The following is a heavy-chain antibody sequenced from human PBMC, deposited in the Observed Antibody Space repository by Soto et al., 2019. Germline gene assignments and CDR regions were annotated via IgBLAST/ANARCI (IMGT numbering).Heavy chain of an antibody. D-gene: IGHD3-10*01. CDR2: IYHSGST. CDR3: ARRLVRGYYYYGMDV. Sequence: QLQLQESGSGLVKPSQTLSLTCAVSGGSISSGGYSWSWIRQPPGKDLEWIGYIYHSGSTYYNPSLKSRVTISVDRSKNQFSLKLSSVTAADTAVYYCARRLVRGYYYYGMDVWGQGTTVTVSS. CDR1: GGSISSGGYS. J-gene: IGHJ6*02. V-gene: IGHV4-30-2*01.